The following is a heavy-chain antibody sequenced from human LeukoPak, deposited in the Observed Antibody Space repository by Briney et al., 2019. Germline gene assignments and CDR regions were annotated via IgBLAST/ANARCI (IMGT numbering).Heavy chain of an antibody. Sequence: KSSETLSLTSTVSVGFISSYYWIWIRKPPGKGLERPAHLYSGGSPNSNPSLTSRVTISVDTSKNQFSLKLSSVTAADTAVYYCARDPRTRSGYSYMDVWGKGTTVTVSS. CDR3: ARDPRTRSGYSYMDV. D-gene: IGHD3-22*01. V-gene: IGHV4-59*01. CDR2: LYSGGSP. J-gene: IGHJ6*03. CDR1: VGFISSYY.